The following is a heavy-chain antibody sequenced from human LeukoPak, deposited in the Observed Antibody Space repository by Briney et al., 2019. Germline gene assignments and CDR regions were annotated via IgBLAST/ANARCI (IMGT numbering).Heavy chain of an antibody. CDR2: IKQDGSEK. CDR3: ARDHRGITMVRGARIKLYYFDY. V-gene: IGHV3-7*03. CDR1: GFTFSSYW. J-gene: IGHJ4*02. D-gene: IGHD3-10*01. Sequence: GGSLRLSCAASGFTFSSYWMSWVRQAPGKGLEWVANIKQDGSEKYYVDSVKGRFTISRDNAKNSLYLQMNSLRAEDTAVYYCARDHRGITMVRGARIKLYYFDYWDQGTLVTVSS.